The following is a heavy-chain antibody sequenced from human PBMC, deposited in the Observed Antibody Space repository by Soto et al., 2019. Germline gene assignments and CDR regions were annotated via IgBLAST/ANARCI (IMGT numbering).Heavy chain of an antibody. CDR2: IPNTENKK. V-gene: IGHV3-30-3*01. J-gene: IGHJ4*02. Sequence: QVQLEESGGGVVQPGTSLRLSCVASGFTFSSYGMHWVRQAPGKGLEWVAVIPNTENKKYYADSVKGRFTISRDDAKKSLFLQMNSLRADDTAVYYCARDHLGIAAGDFDLWGQGTLVTVSS. CDR1: GFTFSSYG. CDR3: ARDHLGIAAGDFDL. D-gene: IGHD6-19*01.